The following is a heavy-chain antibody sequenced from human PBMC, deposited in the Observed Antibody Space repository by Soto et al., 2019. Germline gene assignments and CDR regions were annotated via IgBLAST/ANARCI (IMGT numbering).Heavy chain of an antibody. Sequence: QVQLVQSGAEVKEPGASVKVSCKASGYSFISHDINWVRQATGQGLEWMGWMNPNSGRTGYAQKFQGRVAMTRDASMSRAYMELSSLGSEDTAVYYCARAKKCLTQNCYENDYWGQGTLVTVSS. V-gene: IGHV1-8*01. CDR1: GYSFISHD. CDR2: MNPNSGRT. D-gene: IGHD3-16*01. J-gene: IGHJ4*02. CDR3: ARAKKCLTQNCYENDY.